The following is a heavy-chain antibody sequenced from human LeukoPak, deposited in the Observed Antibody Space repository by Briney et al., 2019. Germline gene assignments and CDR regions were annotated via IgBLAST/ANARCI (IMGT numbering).Heavy chain of an antibody. CDR1: GGSISSGNYY. CDR3: ASLAYGPGGKGFDF. CDR2: IYYSGST. Sequence: SETLSLTCNVSGGSISSGNYYWTWIRQRPGQGLEWIGYIYYSGSTYSNPSFRSRLSISLDTSENQFSLKLASVTAADTAVYYCASLAYGPGGKGFDFWGQGTLVTVSS. V-gene: IGHV4-30-4*01. J-gene: IGHJ4*02. D-gene: IGHD3-10*01.